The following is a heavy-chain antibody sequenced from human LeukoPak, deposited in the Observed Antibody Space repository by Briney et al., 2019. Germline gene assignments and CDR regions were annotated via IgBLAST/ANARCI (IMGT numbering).Heavy chain of an antibody. Sequence: ASVKVSCKASGYTFTSYDINWVRQATGQGLEWMGWMNPNSGNTGYAQKFQGRVTMTRNTSISTAYMELSSLRSEDAAVYYCARGHMVRGVIRFWFDPWGQGTLVTVSS. CDR2: MNPNSGNT. CDR1: GYTFTSYD. V-gene: IGHV1-8*01. CDR3: ARGHMVRGVIRFWFDP. D-gene: IGHD3-10*01. J-gene: IGHJ5*02.